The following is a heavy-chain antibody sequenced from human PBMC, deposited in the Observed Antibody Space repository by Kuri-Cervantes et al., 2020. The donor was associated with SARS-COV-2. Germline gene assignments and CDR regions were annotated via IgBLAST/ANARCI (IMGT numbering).Heavy chain of an antibody. CDR1: RFTFRNYA. D-gene: IGHD1-26*01. V-gene: IGHV3-23*01. J-gene: IGHJ4*02. CDR2: IDDSGVNT. CDR3: ARSQGEWDLLVPIAY. Sequence: LSLTCAASRFTFRNYALNWVRPAPGRGLEWVSIIDDSGVNTYYADSVKGRFTISRDNSKNTLYLQMNNLRADDTAVYYCARSQGEWDLLVPIAYWGRGTLVTVSS.